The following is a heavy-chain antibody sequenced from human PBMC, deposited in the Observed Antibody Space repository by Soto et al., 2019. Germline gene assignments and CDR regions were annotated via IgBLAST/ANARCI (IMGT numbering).Heavy chain of an antibody. CDR1: GGSISSGGYY. D-gene: IGHD3-22*01. CDR2: IYYSGST. V-gene: IGHV4-31*03. J-gene: IGHJ4*02. Sequence: SETLSLTCTVSGGSISSGGYYWSWNRQHPGKGLEWIGYIYYSGSTHYNPSPKSRVTISVDTSRNQFSLKLSSVTAADTAVYYCARWGAKSSDYEAYFDYWGQGTRVSVSS. CDR3: ARWGAKSSDYEAYFDY.